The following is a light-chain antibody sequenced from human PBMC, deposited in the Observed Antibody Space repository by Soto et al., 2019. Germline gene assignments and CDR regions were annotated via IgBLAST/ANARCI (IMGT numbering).Light chain of an antibody. V-gene: IGKV3-15*01. CDR1: QSVSSN. Sequence: EIVMTQSPATLSVSPGERATLSCRASQSVSSNLAWYQQKPGQAPRLLIYGASTRATGIPARFSGSGSGTDFTLTIRSLEPEDFAVYYCQQRSNWPRFTFGPGTTGDIK. CDR3: QQRSNWPRFT. J-gene: IGKJ3*01. CDR2: GAS.